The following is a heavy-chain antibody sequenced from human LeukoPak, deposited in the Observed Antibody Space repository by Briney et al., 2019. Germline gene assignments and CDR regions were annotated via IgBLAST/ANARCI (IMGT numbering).Heavy chain of an antibody. Sequence: GGSLRLSCAASGFTFSNYGMHWVRQAPGKGLEWVATMKEDGGEIYYVDSVKGRFTISRDNAKRSLYLQMNSLRAEDTAVYFCARVDWNYGSFDIWGQGTMVTVSS. CDR3: ARVDWNYGSFDI. CDR1: GFTFSNYG. J-gene: IGHJ3*02. V-gene: IGHV3-7*04. CDR2: MKEDGGEI. D-gene: IGHD1-7*01.